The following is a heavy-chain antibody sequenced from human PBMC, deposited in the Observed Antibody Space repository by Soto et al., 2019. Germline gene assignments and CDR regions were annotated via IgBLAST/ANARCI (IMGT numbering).Heavy chain of an antibody. CDR1: EGTSSNYS. V-gene: IGHV3-48*02. CDR2: ISSSSNII. CDR3: ARLYSTSSVERWLAP. J-gene: IGHJ5*02. Sequence: SCGAAEGTSSNYSMHRVSQTPGKGLEWLSYISSSSNIIHYADSVRGRFTISRDNAENSLYLQMNSLRDGDTAVYFCARLYSTSSVERWLAPWGQGTLVPVSS. D-gene: IGHD2-2*01.